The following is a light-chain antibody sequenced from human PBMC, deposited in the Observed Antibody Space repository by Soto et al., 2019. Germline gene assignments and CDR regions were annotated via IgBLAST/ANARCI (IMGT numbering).Light chain of an antibody. CDR1: QSVSSSS. CDR2: GAT. J-gene: IGKJ1*01. V-gene: IGKV3-20*01. Sequence: EIVLTQSPGTLSLSPGERATLSCRASQSVSSSSLAWYQQKPGRAPRLLIYGATSRATGTPDRFSGSGSGTDFTLIISRLEPEDFAVYYCQHRRTFGQGTKVEIK. CDR3: QHRRT.